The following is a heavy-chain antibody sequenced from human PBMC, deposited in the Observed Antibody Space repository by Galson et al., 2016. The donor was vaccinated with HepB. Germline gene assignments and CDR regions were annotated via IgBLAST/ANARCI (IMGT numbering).Heavy chain of an antibody. V-gene: IGHV3-7*05. D-gene: IGHD3-16*02. J-gene: IGHJ4*02. CDR1: GFTLSRYW. CDR3: AKSGVWGTHRSPDY. Sequence: SLRLSCAGSGFTLSRYWMSWVRQAPGKGLEWVANIKADGSEKKYVDSVKGRFTISRDNSENTLYLQMNSLRAEDTALYYCAKSGVWGTHRSPDYWGQGTLVTVSS. CDR2: IKADGSEK.